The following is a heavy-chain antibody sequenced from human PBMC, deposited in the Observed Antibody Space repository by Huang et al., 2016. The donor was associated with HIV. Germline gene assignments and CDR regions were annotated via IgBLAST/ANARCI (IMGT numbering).Heavy chain of an antibody. V-gene: IGHV5-51*03. CDR3: ASGVDYYDSSGGGFFDY. CDR2: IYPGDSDT. CDR1: GYSFTTYW. J-gene: IGHJ4*02. D-gene: IGHD3-22*01. Sequence: EVQLVQSGAEVKKPGESLKMSCKGSGYSFTTYWIGWVRQMPGKGLEWMGIIYPGDSDTRYSPSFQGHVTISADKSISTAYLQWSSLKASDTAMYYCASGVDYYDSSGGGFFDYWGQGTLVTVSS.